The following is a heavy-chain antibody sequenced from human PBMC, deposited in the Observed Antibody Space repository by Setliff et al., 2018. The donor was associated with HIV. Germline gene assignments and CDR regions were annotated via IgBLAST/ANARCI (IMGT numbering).Heavy chain of an antibody. CDR1: GFTFSGSA. D-gene: IGHD3-22*01. J-gene: IGHJ6*03. V-gene: IGHV3-73*01. CDR3: TRQGESSSYWQSSSYYMDV. CDR2: IRSKPYNYAT. Sequence: PGGSLRLSCEASGFTFSGSAIDWVRQAAGKGLEWVGRIRSKPYNYATAYAASVKGRFFISRDDSKNTAYLQLNSLETEDTAAYYCTRQGESSSYWQSSSYYMDVWGKGTTVTVSS.